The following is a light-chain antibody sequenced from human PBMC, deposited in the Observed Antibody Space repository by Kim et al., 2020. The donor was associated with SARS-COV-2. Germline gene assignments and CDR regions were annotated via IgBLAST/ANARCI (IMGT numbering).Light chain of an antibody. CDR2: DAS. J-gene: IGKJ4*01. CDR3: QQRGNWPLT. V-gene: IGKV3-11*01. CDR1: QSVSSY. Sequence: LSRGERATLPCRARQSVSSYLAWYQQKPGQAPRLLIYDASNRATGIPARFSGSGSGTDFTLTIGSLEPEDFAVYYCQQRGNWPLTFGGGTKVDIK.